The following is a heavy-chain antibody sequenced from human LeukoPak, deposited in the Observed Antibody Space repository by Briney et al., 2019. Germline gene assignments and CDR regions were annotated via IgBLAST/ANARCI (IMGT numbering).Heavy chain of an antibody. J-gene: IGHJ4*02. CDR1: GFTFSSYS. CDR3: ARAYDYVWGSYRQSFDY. CDR2: ISSSSSYI. D-gene: IGHD3-16*02. V-gene: IGHV3-21*01. Sequence: GGSLRLSCAASGFTFSSYSMNWVRQAPGKGLEWVSSISSSSSYIYYADSVKGRFTVSRDNAKNSLYLQINSLRAEDMAVYYCARAYDYVWGSYRQSFDYWGQGTLVTVSS.